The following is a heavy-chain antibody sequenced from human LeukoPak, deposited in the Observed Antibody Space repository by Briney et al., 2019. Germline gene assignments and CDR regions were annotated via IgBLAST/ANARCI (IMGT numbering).Heavy chain of an antibody. CDR3: AREIFGARAFQY. V-gene: IGHV4-4*02. CDR1: GDSLSTNSW. D-gene: IGHD3-3*01. Sequence: PSETLSLTCAVSGDSLSTNSWWSWVRQPPGKGLEWTGEIFHSGSTSYHPSLESRLTISMDKSKNSFSLRLTSVTAADTAVYYCAREIFGARAFQYWGQGILVTVSS. CDR2: IFHSGST. J-gene: IGHJ4*02.